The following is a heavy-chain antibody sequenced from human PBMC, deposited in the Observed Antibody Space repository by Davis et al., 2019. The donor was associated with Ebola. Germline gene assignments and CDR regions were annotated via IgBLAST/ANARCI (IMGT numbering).Heavy chain of an antibody. CDR2: MNPNSGNT. V-gene: IGHV1-8*01. CDR1: GYTFTSYD. D-gene: IGHD3-10*01. J-gene: IGHJ4*02. Sequence: ASVKVSCKASGYTFTSYDINWVRQATGQGLEWMGWMNPNSGNTGYAQKFQGRVTMTRNTSISTAYMELSSLRSEDTAVYYCARVGHMVRGVITRNFDYWGQGTLVTVSS. CDR3: ARVGHMVRGVITRNFDY.